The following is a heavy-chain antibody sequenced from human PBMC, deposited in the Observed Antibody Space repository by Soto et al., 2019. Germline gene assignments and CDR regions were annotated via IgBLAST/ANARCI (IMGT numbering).Heavy chain of an antibody. CDR1: GFTFSSFF. CDR3: ARDGVTTVTTSNGMDV. CDR2: IWYDGSNK. Sequence: GGSLRLSCAASGFTFSSFFTHWVRQAPGKGLEWVAFIWYDGSNKYYADSVGGRFTISRDNSKHTLYLRMKSLRAEDTAVYYCARDGVTTVTTSNGMDVWGQGTTVTVS. D-gene: IGHD4-17*01. J-gene: IGHJ6*02. V-gene: IGHV3-33*08.